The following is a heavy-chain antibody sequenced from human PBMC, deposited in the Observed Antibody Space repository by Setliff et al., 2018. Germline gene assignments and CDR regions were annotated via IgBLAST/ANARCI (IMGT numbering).Heavy chain of an antibody. CDR3: TRASSIAVAGSSI. CDR1: GLTTTHYY. D-gene: IGHD6-19*01. Sequence: SGGSLRLSCAASGLTTTHYYMDWVRQAPGKGLEWVGRIRDKANRYTTEYAASVKGRFTISRDDSKSIAYLQMNSLKTEDTAVYYCTRASSIAVAGSSIWGQGTLVTVSS. V-gene: IGHV3-72*01. CDR2: IRDKANRYTT. J-gene: IGHJ4*02.